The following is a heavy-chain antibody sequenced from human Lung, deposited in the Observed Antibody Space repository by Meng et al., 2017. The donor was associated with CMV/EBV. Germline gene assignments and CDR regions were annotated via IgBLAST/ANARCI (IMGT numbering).Heavy chain of an antibody. J-gene: IGHJ4*02. CDR3: ARVVTALWGYYFDY. CDR2: IYHSGST. Sequence: QVQAQESGPRPVTRSGTLSLSRAVSGGDTSSSNWWSWGRQPPGKGLEWIGEIYHSGSTNYNPSLKSRVTISVDKSKNQFSLKLSSVTAADTAVYYCARVVTALWGYYFDYWGQGTLVTVPS. D-gene: IGHD2-21*02. CDR1: GGDTSSSNW. V-gene: IGHV4-4*02.